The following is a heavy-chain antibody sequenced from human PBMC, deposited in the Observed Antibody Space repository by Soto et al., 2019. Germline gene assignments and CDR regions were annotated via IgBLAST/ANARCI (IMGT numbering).Heavy chain of an antibody. CDR1: GFTFSSYA. V-gene: IGHV3-23*01. J-gene: IGHJ3*02. D-gene: IGHD7-27*01. CDR3: AKVHWGFKAFDI. Sequence: GGSLRLSCAASGFTFSSYAMSWVRQAPGKGLEWVSAISGSGGSTYYADSVEGRFTISRDNSKNTLYLQMNSLRAEDTAVYYCAKVHWGFKAFDIWGQGTMVTVSS. CDR2: ISGSGGST.